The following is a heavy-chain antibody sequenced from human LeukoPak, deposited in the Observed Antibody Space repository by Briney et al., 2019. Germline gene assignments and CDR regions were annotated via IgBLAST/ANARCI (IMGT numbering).Heavy chain of an antibody. D-gene: IGHD5-12*01. CDR1: GGSISSSSYY. CDR3: RLQLNYDY. Sequence: SETLSLTCTVSGGSISSSSYYLGWIRQTPGKGLEWIGTIYYSGSTYYSPSLKSRVTISVDTSKSRFSLKLSSVTAADTAVYYCRLQLNYDYWGQGTLVTVSS. V-gene: IGHV4-39*01. CDR2: IYYSGST. J-gene: IGHJ4*02.